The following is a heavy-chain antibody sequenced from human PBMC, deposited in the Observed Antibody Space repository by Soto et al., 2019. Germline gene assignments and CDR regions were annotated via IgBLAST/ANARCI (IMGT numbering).Heavy chain of an antibody. CDR2: IGGSGGNR. D-gene: IGHD4-4*01. V-gene: IGHV3-23*01. CDR1: GFTFNAYA. CDR3: ARVASDYINSVDN. Sequence: EVKLLESGGGLVQPGGSLRLSCAASGFTFNAYAMTWVRQAPGKGLEWVSAIGGSGGNRYYADSVRGRFTISRDNSKDTVDLQMNSLRVEDTAVYYSARVASDYINSVDNWGQGILVTVSS. J-gene: IGHJ4*02.